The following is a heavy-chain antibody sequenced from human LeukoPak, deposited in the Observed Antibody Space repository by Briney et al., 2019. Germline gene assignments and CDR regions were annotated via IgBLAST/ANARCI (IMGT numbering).Heavy chain of an antibody. Sequence: GGSLRLSCAASAFTVSSNYMSWVRQAPGKGLEWVSVIYSGGNTYYADSVKGRFTISRDSSKNTLYLQMNSLRAEDTAVYYCARDFALITVFGVALYGMDVWGQGTTVTVSS. CDR2: IYSGGNT. CDR1: AFTVSSNY. J-gene: IGHJ6*02. CDR3: ARDFALITVFGVALYGMDV. D-gene: IGHD3-3*01. V-gene: IGHV3-53*01.